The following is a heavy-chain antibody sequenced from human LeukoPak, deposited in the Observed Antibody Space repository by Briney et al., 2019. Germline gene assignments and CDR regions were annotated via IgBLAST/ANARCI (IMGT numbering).Heavy chain of an antibody. V-gene: IGHV3-30*02. CDR2: IRYDGSNK. D-gene: IGHD6-13*01. Sequence: GGPLRLSCAASGFTFSSYDMHWVRQAPVKGLEWVAFIRYDGSNKYYPDSVRGRFTVSRDNSKNTLYLQMNSLRPEDTAVYYCAKVLGEYSIRSKPLDTWGQGTPVTVSS. CDR1: GFTFSSYD. J-gene: IGHJ5*02. CDR3: AKVLGEYSIRSKPLDT.